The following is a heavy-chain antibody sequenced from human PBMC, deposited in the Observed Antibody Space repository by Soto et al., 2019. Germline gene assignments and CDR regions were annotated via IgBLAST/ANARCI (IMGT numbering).Heavy chain of an antibody. CDR1: GGSISSSSYY. V-gene: IGHV4-39*01. Sequence: QLQLQESGPGLVKPSETLSLTCTVSGGSISSSSYYWGWIRQPPGKGLEWIGSIYYSGSTYYNPSLKSRVHISVDTSKTQFSLKLSSVTAADTAVYYCARSSYYYDGGGNDYWGQGTLVTVSS. D-gene: IGHD3-22*01. CDR3: ARSSYYYDGGGNDY. J-gene: IGHJ4*02. CDR2: IYYSGST.